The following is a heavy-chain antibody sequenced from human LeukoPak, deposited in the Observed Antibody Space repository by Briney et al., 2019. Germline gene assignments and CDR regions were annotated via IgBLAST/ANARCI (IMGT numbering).Heavy chain of an antibody. Sequence: GGSLRLSCAASGFTFSNYWMSWVRQAPGKGLEWVGNIQEDGSAQYYVDSVKGRFTISRDNAKNSLYLQMNGLRVDDTAVYYCARVAYGDRYWGQGTLVTVSS. CDR3: ARVAYGDRY. CDR2: IQEDGSAQ. J-gene: IGHJ4*02. D-gene: IGHD4-17*01. CDR1: GFTFSNYW. V-gene: IGHV3-7*01.